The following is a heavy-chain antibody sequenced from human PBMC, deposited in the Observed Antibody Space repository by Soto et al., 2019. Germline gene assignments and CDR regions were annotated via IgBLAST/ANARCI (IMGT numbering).Heavy chain of an antibody. V-gene: IGHV3-11*01. CDR2: ISTTGSTI. J-gene: IGHJ3*01. CDR3: ARRLFSTQREAFDL. CDR1: GFTFSDYY. Sequence: QLVESGGGLVKPGGSLRLACAASGFTFSDYYMRWIRQAPGKGLEWVSYISTTGSTIYYADSVKGRFTISRDNAKNSLFLHMSSLRAEDTAIYYCARRLFSTQREAFDLWGQGTMVTVSS. D-gene: IGHD2-21*01.